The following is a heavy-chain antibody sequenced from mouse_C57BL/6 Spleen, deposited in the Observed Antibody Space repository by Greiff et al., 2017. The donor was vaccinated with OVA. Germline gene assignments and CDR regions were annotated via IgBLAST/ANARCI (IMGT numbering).Heavy chain of an antibody. V-gene: IGHV1-55*01. D-gene: IGHD3-2*02. Sequence: QVQLQQPGAQLVKPGASVKMSCKASGYTFTSYWITWVKPRPGQGLEWIGDIYPGSGSTNYNEKFKSKATLTVDTSSSTAYMQLSSLTSEDSAVYYCARGRRLMLYFDYWGQGTTLTVSS. J-gene: IGHJ2*01. CDR1: GYTFTSYW. CDR2: IYPGSGST. CDR3: ARGRRLMLYFDY.